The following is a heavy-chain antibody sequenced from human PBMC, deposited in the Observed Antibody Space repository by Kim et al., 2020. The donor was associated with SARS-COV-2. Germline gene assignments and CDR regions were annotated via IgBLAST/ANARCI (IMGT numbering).Heavy chain of an antibody. V-gene: IGHV3-21*01. CDR2: ISSDSSYI. D-gene: IGHD6-13*01. Sequence: GGSLRLSCAASGFTFSSYGMNWVRQAPGKGLEWVSSISSDSSYIYYSDSVKGRFTISRDNAKSSLYMQMNSLRAEDTAVYYCARDLTAAKPPDYYYYYGMDVWGQGTTVTVSS. J-gene: IGHJ6*02. CDR1: GFTFSSYG. CDR3: ARDLTAAKPPDYYYYYGMDV.